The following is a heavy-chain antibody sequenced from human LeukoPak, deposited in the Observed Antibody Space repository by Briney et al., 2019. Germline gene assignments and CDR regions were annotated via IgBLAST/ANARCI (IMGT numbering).Heavy chain of an antibody. D-gene: IGHD2-15*01. CDR1: GGTFSSYA. V-gene: IGHV1-69*04. Sequence: SVKVSCKASGGTFSSYAISWVRQAPGQGLEWMGRIIPILGIANYAQKFQGRVTITADKSTSTAYMELSSLRSEDTAVYYCAREIYCSGGSCYDTLDAFDIWGQGTMVTVSS. CDR3: AREIYCSGGSCYDTLDAFDI. J-gene: IGHJ3*02. CDR2: IIPILGIA.